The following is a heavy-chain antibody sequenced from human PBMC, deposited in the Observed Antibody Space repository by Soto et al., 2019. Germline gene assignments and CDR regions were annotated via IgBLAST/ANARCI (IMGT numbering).Heavy chain of an antibody. D-gene: IGHD3-3*01. J-gene: IGHJ3*01. CDR2: ITYSGTT. V-gene: IGHV4-34*01. CDR1: GGPLSGFT. Sequence: QEQLQQWGAGLLKPSETLSLTCGVFGGPLSGFTWTWIRQTPDKGLQWIGEITYSGTTNYNPSLKSRATISIDTSKKQFSLKLSSVTVADTAQFYCARSFVGDAISGGFDNYDLWGQGTPVIVSS. CDR3: ARSFVGDAISGGFDNYDL.